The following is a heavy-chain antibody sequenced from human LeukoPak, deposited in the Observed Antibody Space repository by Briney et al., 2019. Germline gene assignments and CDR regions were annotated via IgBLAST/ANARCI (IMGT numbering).Heavy chain of an antibody. CDR1: VYTFTSYD. J-gene: IGHJ6*02. D-gene: IGHD3-3*01. CDR3: ARGLRAPYDFWSGYYKTYYYGMDV. V-gene: IGHV1-8*01. CDR2: MNPNSGNT. Sequence: ASVKVSCKASVYTFTSYDINWVRQATGQGLEWMGWMNPNSGNTGYAQKFQGRVTMTRNTSISTAYMELSSLRSEDTAVYYCARGLRAPYDFWSGYYKTYYYGMDVWGQGTTVTVSS.